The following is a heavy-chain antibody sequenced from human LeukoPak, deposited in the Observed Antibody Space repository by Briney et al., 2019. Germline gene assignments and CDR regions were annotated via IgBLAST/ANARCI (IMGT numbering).Heavy chain of an antibody. Sequence: GGSLRLSCAASAFTFSDAWMTWVRQAPGKGLEWVGRIKSKTDGGTTDYAAPVKGRFTISRDDSKNTLYLQMNSLKTEDTAVYCCTTGSRLRYSDYWGQGTLVTVSS. CDR2: IKSKTDGGTT. CDR1: AFTFSDAW. D-gene: IGHD3-9*01. J-gene: IGHJ4*02. CDR3: TTGSRLRYSDY. V-gene: IGHV3-15*01.